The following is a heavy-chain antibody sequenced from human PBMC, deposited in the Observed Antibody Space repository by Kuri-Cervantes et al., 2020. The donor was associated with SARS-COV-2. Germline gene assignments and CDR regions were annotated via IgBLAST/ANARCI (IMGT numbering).Heavy chain of an antibody. Sequence: SQTLSLTCAVYGGSISGYYWSWARQPPGQGLGWIGEINHSGSTNYTHSLRGRVTISVDTSKNQFSLKLSSVTAAHTAVYYCAGGSLGRYLPFDYWGQGTLVTVSS. J-gene: IGHJ4*02. V-gene: IGHV4-34*01. CDR2: INHSGST. D-gene: IGHD1-14*01. CDR3: AGGSLGRYLPFDY. CDR1: GGSISGYY.